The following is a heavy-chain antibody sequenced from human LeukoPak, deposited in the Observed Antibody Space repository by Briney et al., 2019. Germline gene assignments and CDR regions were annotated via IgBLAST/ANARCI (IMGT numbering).Heavy chain of an antibody. Sequence: EASEKVSCKASGGTFSSYAISWVRQAPGQGLEWMGGIIPIFGTANYAQKFQGRVTITADKSTSTAYMELSSLRSEDTAVYYCARDRGDNWFDPWGQGTLVTVSS. CDR2: IIPIFGTA. CDR3: ARDRGDNWFDP. CDR1: GGTFSSYA. D-gene: IGHD3-10*01. J-gene: IGHJ5*02. V-gene: IGHV1-69*06.